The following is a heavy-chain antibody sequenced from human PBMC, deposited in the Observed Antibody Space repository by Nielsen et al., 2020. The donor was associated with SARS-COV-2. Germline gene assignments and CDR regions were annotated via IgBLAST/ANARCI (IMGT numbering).Heavy chain of an antibody. CDR2: INSDGSST. J-gene: IGHJ6*02. Sequence: GESLKISCAASGFTFSSYWMHWVRQAPGKGLVWVSRINSDGSSTSYADSVKGRFTISRDNAKNTLYLQMNSLRAEDTAVYYCARDLTVVTASPYSYYYGMDVWGQGTTVTVSS. CDR1: GFTFSSYW. D-gene: IGHD2-21*02. V-gene: IGHV3-74*01. CDR3: ARDLTVVTASPYSYYYGMDV.